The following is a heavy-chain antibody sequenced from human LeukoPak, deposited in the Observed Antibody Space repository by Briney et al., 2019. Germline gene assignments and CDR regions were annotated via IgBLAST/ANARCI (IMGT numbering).Heavy chain of an antibody. CDR2: INPSGGST. V-gene: IGHV1-46*01. J-gene: IGHJ3*02. CDR1: GYTFTSYY. Sequence: ASVKVSCKASGYTFTSYYMHWVRQAPGQGLEWMGIINPSGGSTSYAQKFQGRVTMTRDMSTSTVYMELSSLRSEDTAVYYCARDALRLGRDIVVVPGGAAFDIWGQGTMVTVSS. CDR3: ARDALRLGRDIVVVPGGAAFDI. D-gene: IGHD2-2*01.